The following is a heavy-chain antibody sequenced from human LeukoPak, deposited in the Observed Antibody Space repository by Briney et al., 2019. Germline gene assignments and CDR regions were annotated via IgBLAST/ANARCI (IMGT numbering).Heavy chain of an antibody. Sequence: ASVKVSCKASGYTFTGYYMHWVRQAPGQGLEWMGRINPNSGGTNYAQKFQGRVTMTRDTSISTAYMELSRLRSDDTAVYYWASELASLDSSGYQPPFDYWGQGTLVTVSS. CDR1: GYTFTGYY. CDR3: ASELASLDSSGYQPPFDY. V-gene: IGHV1-2*06. D-gene: IGHD3-22*01. CDR2: INPNSGGT. J-gene: IGHJ4*02.